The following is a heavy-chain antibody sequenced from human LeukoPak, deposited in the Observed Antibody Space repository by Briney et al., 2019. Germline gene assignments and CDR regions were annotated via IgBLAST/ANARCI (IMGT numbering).Heavy chain of an antibody. CDR2: IIPIFGTA. CDR1: GYTFTGYY. Sequence: SVKVSCKASGYTFTGYYMHWVRQAPGQGLEWMGGIIPIFGTANYAQKFQGRVTITADESTSTAYMELSSLRSEDTAVYYCARDGNYYDSSGYPSNPQPFDLWGRGTLVTVSS. J-gene: IGHJ2*01. CDR3: ARDGNYYDSSGYPSNPQPFDL. D-gene: IGHD3-22*01. V-gene: IGHV1-69*13.